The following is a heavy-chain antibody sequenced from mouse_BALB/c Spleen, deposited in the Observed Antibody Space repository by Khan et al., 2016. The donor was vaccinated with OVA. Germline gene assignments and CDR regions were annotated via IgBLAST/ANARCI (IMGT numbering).Heavy chain of an antibody. V-gene: IGHV3-2*02. J-gene: IGHJ3*01. Sequence: EVQLQESGPGLVKPSQSLSLTCTVTGYSITSDYAWNWIRQFPGNKLEWMGYISYSGSTSYNPSLKSRISITRDTSKNQFFLQLNSVTTEETATYYSARSPPVGDLWFAYWGQGTMVTVSA. CDR1: GYSITSDYA. D-gene: IGHD3-3*01. CDR3: ARSPPVGDLWFAY. CDR2: ISYSGST.